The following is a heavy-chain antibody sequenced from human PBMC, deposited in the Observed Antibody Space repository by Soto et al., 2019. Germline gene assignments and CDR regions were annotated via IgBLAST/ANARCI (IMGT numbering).Heavy chain of an antibody. CDR2: ISSSSSTI. Sequence: PGGSLRLSYAASGFTFSSYSMNWVRQAPGKGLEWVSYISSSSSTIFYSDSVKGRFTISRDNAKNSLYLQMNSLRDEDTAVYYCARESRFLEWLSLNWFDPWGQGTLVTVSS. J-gene: IGHJ5*02. CDR3: ARESRFLEWLSLNWFDP. V-gene: IGHV3-48*02. CDR1: GFTFSSYS. D-gene: IGHD3-3*01.